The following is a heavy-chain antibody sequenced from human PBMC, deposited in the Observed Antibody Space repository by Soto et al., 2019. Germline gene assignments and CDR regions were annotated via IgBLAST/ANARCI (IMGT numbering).Heavy chain of an antibody. V-gene: IGHV3-23*01. D-gene: IGHD3-16*01. Sequence: EVQLLESGGGLVQPGGSLRLSCAASGFTFSSYAMSWVRQAPGKGLEWVSAISGSGGSTYYAVSVKGRFTISRANSNKTLYLKMNSLGSEEKAIYYGAKGGEGSAGWGFDYWGQGTLVTVSS. J-gene: IGHJ4*02. CDR1: GFTFSSYA. CDR3: AKGGEGSAGWGFDY. CDR2: ISGSGGST.